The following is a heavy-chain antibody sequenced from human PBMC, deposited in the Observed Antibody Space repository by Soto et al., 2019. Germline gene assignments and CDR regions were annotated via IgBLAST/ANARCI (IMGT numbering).Heavy chain of an antibody. CDR2: IYTDGTT. Sequence: QVQLQGSGPGQVKPSETLSLTYTVSGDSISDYFYWSWIRQPAGKGLEWIGRIYTDGTTKYNPSLKSRVTLSLDKSKNQFSLGLSSVTAADTAVYYFAREVRGGFTGIFDQWGRGSRVTVSS. D-gene: IGHD2-15*01. J-gene: IGHJ4*02. V-gene: IGHV4-4*07. CDR3: AREVRGGFTGIFDQ. CDR1: GDSISDYFY.